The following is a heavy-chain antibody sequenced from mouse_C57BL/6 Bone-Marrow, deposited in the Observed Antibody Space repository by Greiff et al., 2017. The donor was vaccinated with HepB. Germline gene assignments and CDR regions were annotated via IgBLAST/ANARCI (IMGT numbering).Heavy chain of an antibody. V-gene: IGHV1-61*01. CDR3: ARLLRYFDV. CDR2: IYPSDSET. D-gene: IGHD1-1*01. Sequence: QVQLQQPGAELVRPGSSVKLSCKASGYTFTSYWMDWVKQRPGQRLEWIGNIYPSDSETHYNQKFKDKATLTVDKSSSTAYMQLSSLTSEDSAVYYCARLLRYFDVWGTGTTVTVSS. CDR1: GYTFTSYW. J-gene: IGHJ1*03.